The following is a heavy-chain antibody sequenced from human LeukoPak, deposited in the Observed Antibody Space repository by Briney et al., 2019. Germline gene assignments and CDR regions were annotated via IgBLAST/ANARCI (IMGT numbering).Heavy chain of an antibody. D-gene: IGHD4-23*01. CDR3: ARGATLVTNYFDY. V-gene: IGHV3-7*01. CDR1: GFTFSSYW. J-gene: IGHJ4*02. Sequence: TGGSLRLSCAASGFTFSSYWMSWVRQAPGKGLEWVANIKQDGSEKYYVDSVKGRFTISRDNAKNSLYLQMNSLRAEDTAVYYCARGATLVTNYFDYWGQGTLVTVSS. CDR2: IKQDGSEK.